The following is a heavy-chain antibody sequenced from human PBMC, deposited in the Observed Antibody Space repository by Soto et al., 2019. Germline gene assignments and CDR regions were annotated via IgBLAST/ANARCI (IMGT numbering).Heavy chain of an antibody. CDR1: GGSVSSGRYY. CDR3: ARVERWTATTVVDAFDI. V-gene: IGHV4-34*01. CDR2: MSHSGGT. J-gene: IGHJ3*02. Sequence: QVQLQQWGAGLLKPSETLSLTCAVYGGSVSSGRYYWSWIRQPPGMGLEWIGEMSHSGGTHFNPSLKSRVTISVDTSKNQFSLKMSSVTAADTALYYCARVERWTATTVVDAFDIWGPGTMVTVSS. D-gene: IGHD1-1*01.